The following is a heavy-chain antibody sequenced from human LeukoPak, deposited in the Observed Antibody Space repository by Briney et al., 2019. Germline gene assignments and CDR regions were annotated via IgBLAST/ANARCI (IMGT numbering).Heavy chain of an antibody. Sequence: ASVKVSCKASGYTFTGYYMHWVRQAPGQGLEWMGWINPNSGGTNYAQKFQGRVTMTRDTSISTAYMELSRLRSDDTAVYYCASGSGGSTNPYYYYYYMDVWGKGTTVTISS. J-gene: IGHJ6*03. CDR3: ASGSGGSTNPYYYYYYMDV. V-gene: IGHV1-2*02. CDR2: INPNSGGT. CDR1: GYTFTGYY. D-gene: IGHD2-15*01.